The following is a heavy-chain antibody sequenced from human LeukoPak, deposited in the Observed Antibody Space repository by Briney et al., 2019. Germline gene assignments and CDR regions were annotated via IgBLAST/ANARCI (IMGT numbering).Heavy chain of an antibody. V-gene: IGHV4-30-4*08. CDR3: ASFIVVVPAAYFDY. D-gene: IGHD2-2*01. CDR1: GGSISSGDYY. J-gene: IGHJ4*02. CDR2: IYYSGST. Sequence: PSETLSLTCTVSGGSISSGDYYWSWIRQPPGKGLEWIGYIYYSGSTYYNPSLKSRVTISVDTSKNQFSLKLSSVTAADTAVYYCASFIVVVPAAYFDYWGQGTLVTVSS.